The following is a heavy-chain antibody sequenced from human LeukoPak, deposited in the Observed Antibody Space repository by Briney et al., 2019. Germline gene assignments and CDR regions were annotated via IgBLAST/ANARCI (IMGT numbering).Heavy chain of an antibody. V-gene: IGHV3-23*01. CDR1: GFTFSSYS. J-gene: IGHJ4*02. Sequence: GGSLRLSCAASGFTFSSYSMNWVRQAPGKGLEWVSVVSNSAGGGFTYYTDSVKGRFTISRDDAKNTLYLQMNSLRAEDTAVYYCAKLQGYCSGGSCYSWYFHYWGQGTLVTVSS. CDR3: AKLQGYCSGGSCYSWYFHY. CDR2: VSNSAGGGFT. D-gene: IGHD2-15*01.